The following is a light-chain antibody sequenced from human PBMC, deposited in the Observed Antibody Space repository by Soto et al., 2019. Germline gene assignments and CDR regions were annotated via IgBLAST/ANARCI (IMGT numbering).Light chain of an antibody. V-gene: IGKV1-12*01. CDR3: QQDNSFPWT. Sequence: DIQMTQSPSSVSASVGDRVTITCRASQGISSWLVWYQQKPGKAPKLLIYAASSLQSGVPSMFSGSGSGTDFTLTISSLQPEDFATYYCQQDNSFPWTFGQGTNVEIK. J-gene: IGKJ1*01. CDR1: QGISSW. CDR2: AAS.